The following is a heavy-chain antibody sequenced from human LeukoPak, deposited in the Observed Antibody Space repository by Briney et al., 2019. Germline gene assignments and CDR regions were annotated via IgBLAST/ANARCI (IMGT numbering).Heavy chain of an antibody. J-gene: IGHJ4*02. CDR1: GGTFSSYA. D-gene: IGHD2-15*01. Sequence: SVKVSCKASGGTFSSYAISWVRQAPGQGLEWMGGIIPIFGTANYAQKFQGRVTITADESTSTAYMELSSLRSEDTAVYYCAIWKKYCSGGSCSRSFDYWGQGTLVTVSS. CDR2: IIPIFGTA. CDR3: AIWKKYCSGGSCSRSFDY. V-gene: IGHV1-69*13.